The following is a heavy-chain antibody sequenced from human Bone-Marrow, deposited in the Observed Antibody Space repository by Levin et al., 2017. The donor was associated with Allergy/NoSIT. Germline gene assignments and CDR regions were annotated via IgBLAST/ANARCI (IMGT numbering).Heavy chain of an antibody. D-gene: IGHD3-10*01. V-gene: IGHV3-64*02. J-gene: IGHJ4*02. CDR2: ITGDGGTT. CDR1: GFPFSSFG. CDR3: ARYSGAYYFDY. Sequence: LSLTCVASGFPFSSFGMHWVRQAPGKELEYVSAITGDGGTTYYAESVEGRFTISRDNSKNTMYLQMGSLRVEDMAVYHCARYSGAYYFDYWGQGTLVTVSS.